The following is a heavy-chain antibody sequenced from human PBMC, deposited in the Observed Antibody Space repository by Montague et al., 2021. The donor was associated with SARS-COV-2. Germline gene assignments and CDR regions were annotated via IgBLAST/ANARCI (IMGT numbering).Heavy chain of an antibody. CDR3: TTGAGWLVDD. J-gene: IGHJ4*02. CDR2: IYYSGST. CDR1: GGSISSGGYY. V-gene: IGHV4-31*03. Sequence: TLSLTCTVSGGSISSGGYYWSWIRQHPGKGLEWIGYIYYSGSTYYNPSLKSRVTISVDTSKNQFSLKLSSVTAADTAVYYCTTGAGWLVDDWGQGTLVTVSS. D-gene: IGHD5-12*01.